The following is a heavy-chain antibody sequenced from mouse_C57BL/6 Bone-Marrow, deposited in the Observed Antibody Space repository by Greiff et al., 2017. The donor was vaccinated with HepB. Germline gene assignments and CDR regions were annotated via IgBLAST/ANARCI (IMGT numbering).Heavy chain of an antibody. D-gene: IGHD4-1*01. CDR2: INPNNGGT. V-gene: IGHV1-18*01. Sequence: VHVKQSGPELVKPGASVKIPCKASGYTFTDYNMDWVKQSHGKSLEWIGDINPNNGGTIYNQKFKGKATLTVDKSSSTAYMELRSLTSEDTAVYYCARVWDGYAMDYWGQGTSVTVSS. CDR1: GYTFTDYN. CDR3: ARVWDGYAMDY. J-gene: IGHJ4*01.